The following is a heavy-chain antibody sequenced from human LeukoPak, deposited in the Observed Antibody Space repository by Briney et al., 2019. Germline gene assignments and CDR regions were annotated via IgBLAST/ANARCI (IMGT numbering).Heavy chain of an antibody. J-gene: IGHJ6*04. CDR1: GGSVSSGSYY. CDR2: IYYSRST. CDR3: ARDRVTMVRGVIIFCGMDV. Sequence: SQTLSLTCTVSGGSVSSGSYYWSWIRQPPGKGLEWTGYIYYSRSTNCNPSLKSRVTISVDPSKNQFSLKLSSVTAADTAVYYCARDRVTMVRGVIIFCGMDVWGKGNTVTVSS. D-gene: IGHD3-10*01. V-gene: IGHV4-61*01.